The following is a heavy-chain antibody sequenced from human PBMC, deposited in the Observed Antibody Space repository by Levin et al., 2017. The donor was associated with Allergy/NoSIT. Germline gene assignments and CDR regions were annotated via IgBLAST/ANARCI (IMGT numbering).Heavy chain of an antibody. CDR3: ARLITMIVVVHKHDAFDI. Sequence: GGSLRLSCAASGFTFSSYSMNWVRQAPGKGLEWVSSISSSSSYIYYADSVKGRFTISRDNAKNSLYLQMNSLRAEDTAVYYCARLITMIVVVHKHDAFDIWGQGTMVTVSS. J-gene: IGHJ3*02. V-gene: IGHV3-21*01. D-gene: IGHD3-22*01. CDR1: GFTFSSYS. CDR2: ISSSSSYI.